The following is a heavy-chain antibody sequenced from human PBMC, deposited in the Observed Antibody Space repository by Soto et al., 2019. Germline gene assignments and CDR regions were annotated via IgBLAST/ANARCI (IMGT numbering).Heavy chain of an antibody. D-gene: IGHD3-16*01. CDR3: AGLGTTLLDDYYSMDV. CDR2: ISYDGRNK. CDR1: GFTFSSYA. Sequence: LRLSCAASGFTFSSYAMHWVRQAPGKGLEWVAVISYDGRNKYYADSVKGRFTISRDNSKDTLYLQMNSLRVEDTAVYYCAGLGTTLLDDYYSMDVWGQGTTVTVSS. J-gene: IGHJ6*02. V-gene: IGHV3-30*04.